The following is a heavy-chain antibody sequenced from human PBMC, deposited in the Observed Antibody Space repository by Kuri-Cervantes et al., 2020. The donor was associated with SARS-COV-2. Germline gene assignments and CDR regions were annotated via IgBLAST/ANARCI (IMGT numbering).Heavy chain of an antibody. Sequence: SETLSLTCDVSGDSMNNGNWWTWVRQTPGKGLEWIGEIYHNGNTNYNPSLKSRVTISVDTSKNQFSLNLSSVTAADTAVYYCARPIVAAGFDYWGQGTLVTVSS. V-gene: IGHV4-4*02. CDR1: GDSMNNGNW. CDR2: IYHNGNT. J-gene: IGHJ4*02. CDR3: ARPIVAAGFDY. D-gene: IGHD6-13*01.